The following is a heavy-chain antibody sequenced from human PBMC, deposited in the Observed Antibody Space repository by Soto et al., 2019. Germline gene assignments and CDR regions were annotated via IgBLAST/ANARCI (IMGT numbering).Heavy chain of an antibody. CDR2: INPHGGST. CDR1: RDTFTKYY. D-gene: IGHD1-26*01. Sequence: ASEKVSSMAPRDTFTKYYINLVRQASAPGLEQKGVINPHGGSTAYAQKFKGRVTLTRDTSASTVYMEVSSLTSEDTAMYYCARSSWGNFGIIIEGTNWFAPWGQGTLVTVSS. V-gene: IGHV1-46*01. CDR3: ARSSWGNFGIIIEGTNWFAP. J-gene: IGHJ5*02.